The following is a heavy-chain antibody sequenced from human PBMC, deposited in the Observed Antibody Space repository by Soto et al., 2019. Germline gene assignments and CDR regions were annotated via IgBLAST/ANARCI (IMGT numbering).Heavy chain of an antibody. Sequence: GGSLRLSCAASGFTFTRFSMNWVRQAPGKGLEWVSSISSTTNYIYYGDSMRGRFTISRDNAKNSVSLQMNTLRVEDTAVYYCAREDSIIIPAVSDFWGQGTLVTVSS. J-gene: IGHJ4*02. CDR2: ISSTTNYI. D-gene: IGHD2-2*01. CDR3: AREDSIIIPAVSDF. CDR1: GFTFTRFS. V-gene: IGHV3-21*01.